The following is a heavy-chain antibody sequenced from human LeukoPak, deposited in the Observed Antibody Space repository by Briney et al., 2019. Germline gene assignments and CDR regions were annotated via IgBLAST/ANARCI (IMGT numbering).Heavy chain of an antibody. J-gene: IGHJ3*02. CDR1: GYTFTGYY. V-gene: IGHV1-69*13. D-gene: IGHD5-24*01. Sequence: ASVKVSCKASGYTFTGYYMHWVRQAPGQGLEWMGGIIPIFGTANYAQKFQGRVTITADESTSTAYMELSSLRSEDTAVYYCARGLEMATTGDAFDIWGQGTMVTVSS. CDR3: ARGLEMATTGDAFDI. CDR2: IIPIFGTA.